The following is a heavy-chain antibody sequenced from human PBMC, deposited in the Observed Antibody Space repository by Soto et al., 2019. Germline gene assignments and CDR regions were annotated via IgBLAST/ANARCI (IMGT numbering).Heavy chain of an antibody. Sequence: SETLSLTCAVSGGSISSGGYSWSWIRQPPGKGLEWIGYIYHSGSTYYNPSLKSRVTISVDRSKNQFSLKLSSVTAADTAVYYCAREGLVLVPTTVNSDYYYYAMDVWGQGTTVTVSS. CDR3: AREGLVLVPTTVNSDYYYYAMDV. J-gene: IGHJ6*02. CDR1: GGSISSGGYS. V-gene: IGHV4-30-2*01. CDR2: IYHSGST. D-gene: IGHD4-17*01.